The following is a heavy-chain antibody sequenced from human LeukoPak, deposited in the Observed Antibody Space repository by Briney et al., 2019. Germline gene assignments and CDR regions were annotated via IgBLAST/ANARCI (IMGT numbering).Heavy chain of an antibody. D-gene: IGHD3-22*01. Sequence: GGSLRLSCAASGFTFSSYWMHWVRQAPGKGLVWVSRINSDGSSTSYADSVKGRFTISRDNAKNTLYLQMNSLRAEDTAVYYCVKGTPNMIVVAIDYWGQGTLVTVSS. CDR3: VKGTPNMIVVAIDY. J-gene: IGHJ4*02. CDR2: INSDGSST. CDR1: GFTFSSYW. V-gene: IGHV3-74*01.